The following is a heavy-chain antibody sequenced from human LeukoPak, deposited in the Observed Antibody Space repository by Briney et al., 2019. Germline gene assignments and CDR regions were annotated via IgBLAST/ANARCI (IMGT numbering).Heavy chain of an antibody. CDR3: ARGRRVYYGMDV. CDR2: THYGSGWIN. CDR1: GDSVSRNDAA. J-gene: IGHJ6*02. D-gene: IGHD6-6*01. Sequence: SQTLSLTCAISGDSVSRNDAARNWIRQSPSRGLEWLGRTHYGSGWINDYAVSLGSRIVVSADTSKNQFSLQLNSVTPEDTAVYYCARGRRVYYGMDVWGQGTTVTVSS. V-gene: IGHV6-1*01.